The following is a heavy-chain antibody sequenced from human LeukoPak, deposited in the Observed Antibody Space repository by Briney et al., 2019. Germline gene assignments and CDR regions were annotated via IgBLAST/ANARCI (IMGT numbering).Heavy chain of an antibody. CDR1: GFASRSYE. CDR2: ISSSGSTI. CDR3: AREGYSSGLGFQH. Sequence: GGSLRLSCAASGFASRSYEMNWVRQAPGKGLEWVSYISSSGSTIYYADSVKGRFTISRDNAKNSLYLQMNSLRAEDTAVYYCAREGYSSGLGFQHWGQGTLVTVSS. D-gene: IGHD6-19*01. V-gene: IGHV3-48*03. J-gene: IGHJ1*01.